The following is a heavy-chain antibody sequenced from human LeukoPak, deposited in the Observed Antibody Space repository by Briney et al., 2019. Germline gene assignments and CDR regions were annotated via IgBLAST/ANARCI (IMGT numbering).Heavy chain of an antibody. CDR1: GGSFSGYY. V-gene: IGHV4-34*01. Sequence: SETLYLTCDVYGGSFSGYYWSWIRQPPGKGLEWIGEINHSGSTNYNPSLKSRVTISVDTSKNQFSLKLSSVTAADTAVYYCARLSRRGYSYGYGRWGQGTLVTVSS. CDR2: INHSGST. CDR3: ARLSRRGYSYGYGR. D-gene: IGHD5-18*01. J-gene: IGHJ4*02.